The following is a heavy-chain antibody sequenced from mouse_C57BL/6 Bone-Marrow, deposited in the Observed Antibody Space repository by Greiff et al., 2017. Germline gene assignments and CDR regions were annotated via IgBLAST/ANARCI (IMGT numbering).Heavy chain of an antibody. CDR1: GYTFTSYW. CDR3: AILPYYYGSSYPFDY. CDR2: IHPADSDT. D-gene: IGHD1-1*01. V-gene: IGHV1-74*01. J-gene: IGHJ2*01. Sequence: VQLQQPGAELVKPGASVKVSCKASGYTFTSYWMHWVKQRPGQGLEWIGRIHPADSDTNYNQKFKGKATLNVDKSSSTAYMQLSSLTSEDSAVYYCAILPYYYGSSYPFDYWGQGTTLTVSS.